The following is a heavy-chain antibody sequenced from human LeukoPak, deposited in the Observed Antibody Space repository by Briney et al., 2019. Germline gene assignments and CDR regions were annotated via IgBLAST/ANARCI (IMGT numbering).Heavy chain of an antibody. CDR3: ARDCSTLMIRGVLDV. CDR2: IIPIFGTA. CDR1: GGTFSSYA. Sequence: ASVKVSCKASGGTFSSYAISWVRQAPGQGLEWMGVIIPIFGTANYAQKFQGRVTITADESTSTAYMELSSLRSEDTAVYYCARDCSTLMIRGVLDVWGQGTTVTVSS. D-gene: IGHD3-10*01. J-gene: IGHJ6*02. V-gene: IGHV1-69*13.